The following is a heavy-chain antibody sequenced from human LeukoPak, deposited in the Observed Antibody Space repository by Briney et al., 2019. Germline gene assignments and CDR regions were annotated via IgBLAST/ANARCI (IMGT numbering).Heavy chain of an antibody. V-gene: IGHV1-8*01. Sequence: ASVKVSCKASGYTFTSYDINWVRQATGQGLEWMGWMNPNSGNTGYAQKFQGRVTMTRNTSISTAHMELSSLRSEDTAVYYCAIRHNSFSGFDPWGQGTLVSVSS. J-gene: IGHJ5*02. D-gene: IGHD1-20*01. CDR2: MNPNSGNT. CDR3: AIRHNSFSGFDP. CDR1: GYTFTSYD.